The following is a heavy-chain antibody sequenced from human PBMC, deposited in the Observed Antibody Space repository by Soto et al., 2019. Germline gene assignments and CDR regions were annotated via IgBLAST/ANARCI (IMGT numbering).Heavy chain of an antibody. D-gene: IGHD6-13*01. CDR2: INHVGGT. V-gene: IGHV4-34*01. Sequence: SETLSLTCAVYGGFLSESYWTWIRQPPWKGLEWIGEINHVGGTNYNPSLKSRVTISLDTSKNQFSLRLTSVTAADTAMYFCTRSLYSSSWYAGSWGQGTLVTVSS. CDR3: TRSLYSSSWYAGS. J-gene: IGHJ4*02. CDR1: GGFLSESY.